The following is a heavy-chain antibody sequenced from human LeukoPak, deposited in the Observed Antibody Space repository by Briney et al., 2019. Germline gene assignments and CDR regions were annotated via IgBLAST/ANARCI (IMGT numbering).Heavy chain of an antibody. J-gene: IGHJ4*02. D-gene: IGHD2-2*01. Sequence: SETLSLTCVVYGGSFSGYYWSWIRQPPGKGLEWIGEINHSGSTNYNPSLKSRVTISVDTSKNQFSLMLSSVTAADTAVYYCARGHPYQLLFGDFDYWGQGTLVTVSS. CDR1: GGSFSGYY. CDR2: INHSGST. V-gene: IGHV4-34*01. CDR3: ARGHPYQLLFGDFDY.